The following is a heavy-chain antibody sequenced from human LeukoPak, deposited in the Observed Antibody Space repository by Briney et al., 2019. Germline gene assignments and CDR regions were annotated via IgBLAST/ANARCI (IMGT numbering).Heavy chain of an antibody. D-gene: IGHD2-15*01. J-gene: IGHJ6*03. CDR3: AKTAQDCSAGPCYSGYFSYMDV. CDR1: GFRLTAYG. CDR2: IIGSVEST. V-gene: IGHV3-23*01. Sequence: PGGSLRPSCAASGFRLTAYGVPWVRHAPGKGLDWVAAIIGSVESTYYADSVKGRVTISRDTCTKTLYLQMSSLRAQDTAVYYCAKTAQDCSAGPCYSGYFSYMDVWGKGSTVTVSS.